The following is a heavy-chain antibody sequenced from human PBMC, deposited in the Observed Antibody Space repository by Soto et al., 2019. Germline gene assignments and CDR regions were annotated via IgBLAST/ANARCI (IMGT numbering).Heavy chain of an antibody. CDR2: ISDSGGST. CDR1: GFTFGSYA. J-gene: IGHJ6*02. D-gene: IGHD3-10*01. V-gene: IGHV3-23*01. Sequence: HPGGSLRLSCAASGFTFGSYAMNWVRQAPGKGLEWVSGISDSGGSTYYADSVKGRFIISRDNSKNTLYLQMSSLRAEDTAIYYCAKDGFRGVNYYYGMDVWGQGTTVTVSS. CDR3: AKDGFRGVNYYYGMDV.